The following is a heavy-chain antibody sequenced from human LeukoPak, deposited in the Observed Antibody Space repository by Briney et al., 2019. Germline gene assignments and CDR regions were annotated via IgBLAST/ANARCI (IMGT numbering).Heavy chain of an antibody. Sequence: GGSLRLSCAASGFTFSSYAMHWVRQAPGKGLEWVAVISYDGSNKYYADSVKGRFTISRDNSKNTLYLQMNSLRAEDTAVYYCARGQLRGPFDYWGQGTLVTVSS. CDR1: GFTFSSYA. J-gene: IGHJ4*02. V-gene: IGHV3-30*04. CDR3: ARGQLRGPFDY. CDR2: ISYDGSNK. D-gene: IGHD2-2*01.